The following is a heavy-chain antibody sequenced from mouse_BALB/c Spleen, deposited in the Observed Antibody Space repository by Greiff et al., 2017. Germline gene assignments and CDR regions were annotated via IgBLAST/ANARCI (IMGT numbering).Heavy chain of an antibody. CDR1: GFNIKDTY. CDR3: ARTYYYGSRDFDY. CDR2: IDPANGNT. V-gene: IGHV14-3*02. Sequence: VQLQQSGAELVKPGASVKLSCTASGFNIKDTYMHWVKQRPEQGLEWIGRIDPANGNTKYDPKFQGKATITADTSSNTAYLQLSSLTSEDTAVYYCARTYYYGSRDFDYWGQGTTLTVSS. D-gene: IGHD1-1*01. J-gene: IGHJ2*01.